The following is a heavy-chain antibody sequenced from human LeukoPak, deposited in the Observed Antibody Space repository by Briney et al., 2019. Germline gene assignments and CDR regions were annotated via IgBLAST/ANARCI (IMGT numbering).Heavy chain of an antibody. J-gene: IGHJ4*02. CDR1: GFTFSSYS. Sequence: PGGSLRLSCAASGFTFSSYSMNWVRQAPGKGLEWVSSISSSSSYIYYADSVKGRFTISRDNAKNSLYLQMNSLRAEDTAVYYCARDLSLYSSSSAYWGQGTLVTVSS. CDR2: ISSSSSYI. CDR3: ARDLSLYSSSSAY. D-gene: IGHD6-6*01. V-gene: IGHV3-21*01.